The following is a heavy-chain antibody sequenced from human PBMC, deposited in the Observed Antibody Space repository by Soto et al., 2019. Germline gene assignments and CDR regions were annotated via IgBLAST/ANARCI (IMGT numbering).Heavy chain of an antibody. Sequence: SVKVSCKASRFTLNRQDKRWVRQAPGQGLEWMGGIIPMFGTPHYAEKFQDRVTITADDSTGTAYLELSSLTSEDTAVYYCATSERRDGYSFDYWGPGTLVTVSS. J-gene: IGHJ4*02. CDR2: IIPMFGTP. V-gene: IGHV1-69*13. CDR1: RFTLNRQD. D-gene: IGHD5-12*01. CDR3: ATSERRDGYSFDY.